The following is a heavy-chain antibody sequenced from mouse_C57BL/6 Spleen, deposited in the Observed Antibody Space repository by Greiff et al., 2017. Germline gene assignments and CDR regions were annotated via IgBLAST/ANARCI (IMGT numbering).Heavy chain of an antibody. CDR3: VRHGGYGRTYAMDY. D-gene: IGHD1-1*01. Sequence: EVQLVESGGGLVQPKGSLKLSCAASGFSFNTYAMNWVRQAPGKGLEWVARIRSKSDNYATYYDDSVKDRFTISRDDAESMLYLQMNNLKTEDTAMYYCVRHGGYGRTYAMDYWGQGTSVTVSS. V-gene: IGHV10-1*01. CDR2: IRSKSDNYAT. CDR1: GFSFNTYA. J-gene: IGHJ4*01.